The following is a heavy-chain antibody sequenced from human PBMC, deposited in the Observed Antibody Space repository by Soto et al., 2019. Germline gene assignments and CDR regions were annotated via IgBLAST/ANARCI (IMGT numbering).Heavy chain of an antibody. CDR2: IIPILGIA. CDR3: ASRYCSGGSCDRVYYFDY. CDR1: GGTFSSYT. V-gene: IGHV1-69*02. Sequence: GASVKVSCKASGGTFSSYTISWVRQAPGQGLEWMGRIIPILGIANYAQKFQGRVTITADKSTSTAYMELSSLRSEDTAVYYCASRYCSGGSCDRVYYFDYWGQGTLVTISS. J-gene: IGHJ4*02. D-gene: IGHD2-15*01.